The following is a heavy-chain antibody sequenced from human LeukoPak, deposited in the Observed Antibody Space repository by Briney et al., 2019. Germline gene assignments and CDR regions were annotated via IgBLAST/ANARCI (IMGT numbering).Heavy chain of an antibody. CDR1: GYTYTDYY. D-gene: IGHD4-23*01. CDR3: ARNYGRSSRYFDY. Sequence: ASVKVSCKASGYTYTDYYVHWVRQAPGQGLPWMGWISPSTGGTNYAQKFQGRVTMTRDTSISTAYLELSRLASDDTALYYCARNYGRSSRYFDYWGQGTLVTVSS. CDR2: ISPSTGGT. V-gene: IGHV1-2*02. J-gene: IGHJ4*02.